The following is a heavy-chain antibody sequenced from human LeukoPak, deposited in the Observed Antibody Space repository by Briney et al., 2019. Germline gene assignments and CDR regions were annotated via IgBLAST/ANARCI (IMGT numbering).Heavy chain of an antibody. V-gene: IGHV3-73*01. Sequence: PGGSLRLSCAASGFTFSGSAIHWVRQPSGKGLEWVGRVGSKADGYATAYGASVKGRFTISRDDSKNTAWLQMNSLKSEDTAVYYCTDFYYDSSGYPIPAYWGQGTLVTVPS. CDR1: GFTFSGSA. CDR2: VGSKADGYAT. D-gene: IGHD3-22*01. J-gene: IGHJ4*02. CDR3: TDFYYDSSGYPIPAY.